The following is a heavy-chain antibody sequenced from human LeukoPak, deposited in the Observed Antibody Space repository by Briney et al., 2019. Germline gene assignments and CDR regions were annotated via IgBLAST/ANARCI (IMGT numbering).Heavy chain of an antibody. V-gene: IGHV3-53*01. CDR3: ARRMRDYYGMDV. D-gene: IGHD2-15*01. J-gene: IGHJ6*02. Sequence: PAGSLRLSCAASGFTVTSNYMSWVRQAPGKGLEWVSVIYNDGRTYYADSVKGRFTISRDNSKNTLYLQMNSLRAEDTAVYYCARRMRDYYGMDVWGQGTTVTVSS. CDR1: GFTVTSNY. CDR2: IYNDGRT.